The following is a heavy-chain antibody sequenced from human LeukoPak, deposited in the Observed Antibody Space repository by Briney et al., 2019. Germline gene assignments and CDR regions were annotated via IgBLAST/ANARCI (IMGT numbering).Heavy chain of an antibody. V-gene: IGHV3-9*01. CDR2: ISWNSGSI. CDR1: GFTFDDYA. J-gene: IGHJ5*02. CDR3: AKDMGSRYYYDSSGFDP. Sequence: GGSLRLSCAASGFTFDDYAMHWVRQAPGKGLEWVSGISWNSGSIGYADSVKGRFTISRDNAKNSLYLQMNSLRAEDTALYYCAKDMGSRYYYDSSGFDPWGQGTLATVSS. D-gene: IGHD3-22*01.